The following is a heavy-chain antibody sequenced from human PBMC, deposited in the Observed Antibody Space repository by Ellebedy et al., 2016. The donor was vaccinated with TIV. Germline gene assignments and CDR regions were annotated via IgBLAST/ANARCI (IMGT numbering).Heavy chain of an antibody. CDR1: GYSFTSYG. J-gene: IGHJ4*02. D-gene: IGHD7-27*01. CDR2: TSAYNGNT. Sequence: AASVKVSCKASGYSFTSYGINWVRQAPGQGLEWMGWTSAYNGNTENAQKFQGSVTMTTDTSTSTAYMELRSLMSDDTAVYFCARGNWGEVGDYWGQGTLVTVSS. V-gene: IGHV1-18*01. CDR3: ARGNWGEVGDY.